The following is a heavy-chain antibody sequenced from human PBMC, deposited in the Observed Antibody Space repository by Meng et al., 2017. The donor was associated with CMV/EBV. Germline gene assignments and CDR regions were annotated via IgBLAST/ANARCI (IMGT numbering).Heavy chain of an antibody. CDR3: ARVSEGSSGYYFDY. CDR1: GGSIRSSNW. Sequence: SGGSIRSSNWWSWLRQPPGKGLEWIGEIYHSGSTNYNPSLKSRVTISVDKSKNQFSLKLSSVTAADTAVYYCARVSEGSSGYYFDYWGQGTLVTVSS. J-gene: IGHJ4*02. CDR2: IYHSGST. D-gene: IGHD3-22*01. V-gene: IGHV4-4*02.